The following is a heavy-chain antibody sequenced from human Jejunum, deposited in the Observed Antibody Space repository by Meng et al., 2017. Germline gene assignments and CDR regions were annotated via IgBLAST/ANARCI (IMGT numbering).Heavy chain of an antibody. J-gene: IGHJ6*02. Sequence: GGSLRLSCTASGFSFGDYAMHWVRQTPGKGLEWVSGISWNSGSMDYADSVKGRFAISRDNAKNSLYLQMNSLRPEDTALYYCAKGVSHCDTTSCRTYYYYAMDVWGQGTTVTVSS. CDR3: AKGVSHCDTTSCRTYYYYAMDV. CDR1: GFSFGDYA. D-gene: IGHD2-2*01. CDR2: ISWNSGSM. V-gene: IGHV3-9*01.